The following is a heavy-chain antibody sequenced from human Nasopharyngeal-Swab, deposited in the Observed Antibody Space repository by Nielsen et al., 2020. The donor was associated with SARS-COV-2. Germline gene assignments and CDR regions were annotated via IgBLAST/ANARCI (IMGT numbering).Heavy chain of an antibody. CDR3: ARYVDYDILTGYYYYGMDV. J-gene: IGHJ6*02. D-gene: IGHD3-9*01. Sequence: SVKVSCKASGGTFSSYAISWVRQAPGQGLEWMGGIIPIFGTANYAQKFQGRVTITRDTSASTAYMELSSLRSEDTAVYYCARYVDYDILTGYYYYGMDVWGQGTTVTVSS. V-gene: IGHV1-69*05. CDR1: GGTFSSYA. CDR2: IIPIFGTA.